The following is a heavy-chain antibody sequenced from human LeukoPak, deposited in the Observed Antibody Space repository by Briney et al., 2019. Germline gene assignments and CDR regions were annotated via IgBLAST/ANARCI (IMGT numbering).Heavy chain of an antibody. CDR1: GFTFDDYT. J-gene: IGHJ4*02. CDR2: ISWDGGST. V-gene: IGHV3-43*01. CDR3: AKDMGSDIVVVKGVPVD. D-gene: IGHD2-2*01. Sequence: GGSLRLSCAASGFTFDDYTMHWVCQAPGKGLEWVSLISWDGGSTYYADSVKGRFTISRDNSKNSLYLQMNSLRTEDTALYYCAKDMGSDIVVVKGVPVDWGQGTLVTVSS.